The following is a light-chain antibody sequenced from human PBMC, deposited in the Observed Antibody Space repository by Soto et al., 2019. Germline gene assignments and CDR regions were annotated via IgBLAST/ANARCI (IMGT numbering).Light chain of an antibody. Sequence: QSVLTQSPSASASLGASVKLTCTLSSGHSSYAIAWHQQQPEKGPRYLMKLNSDGRHSKGDGIPDRFSGSSSGAERYLTISSLQSEDEADYDCQTWGSGIHVVFGGGTKLTVL. J-gene: IGLJ2*01. V-gene: IGLV4-69*01. CDR1: SGHSSYA. CDR3: QTWGSGIHVV. CDR2: LNSDGRH.